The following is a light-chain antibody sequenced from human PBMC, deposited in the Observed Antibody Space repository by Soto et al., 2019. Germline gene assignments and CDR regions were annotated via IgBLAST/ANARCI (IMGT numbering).Light chain of an antibody. CDR1: QSVLYNSNNKNH. CDR2: GAS. CDR3: QQYYSIPFT. V-gene: IGKV4-1*01. J-gene: IGKJ2*01. Sequence: DFVMTQAPDSLAVSLGERATINCKSSQSVLYNSNNKNHLGWFQQKPGHPPKLLIYGASFRPSGVPDRFSASGSGTDFTLTISSLQAEDVAVYYCQQYYSIPFTFGQGTQLEI.